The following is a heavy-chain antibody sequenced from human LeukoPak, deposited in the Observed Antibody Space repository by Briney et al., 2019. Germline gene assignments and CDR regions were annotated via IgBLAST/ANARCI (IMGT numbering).Heavy chain of an antibody. CDR1: GFTFSSYS. V-gene: IGHV3-74*01. CDR2: IHSDGYTT. Sequence: GGSLRLSCAASGFTFSSYSMNWVRQAPGKGLVWVSRIHSDGYTTYYADSVKGRFTISRDNAKNTLFLQMNSLKIEDTAVYYCTRLAVAGYYWGQGTLVTVSS. D-gene: IGHD6-19*01. J-gene: IGHJ4*02. CDR3: TRLAVAGYY.